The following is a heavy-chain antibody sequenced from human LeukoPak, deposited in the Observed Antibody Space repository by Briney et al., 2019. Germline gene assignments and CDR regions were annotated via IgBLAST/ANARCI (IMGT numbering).Heavy chain of an antibody. CDR1: GFTFSSYA. CDR3: ARDRLLWFGEDWFDP. J-gene: IGHJ5*02. Sequence: PGRSLRLFCAASGFTFSSYAMHWARQAPGKGLEWVAVISYDGSNKYYADSVKGRFTISRDNSKNTLYLQMNSLRAEDTAVYYCARDRLLWFGEDWFDPWGQGTLVTVSS. CDR2: ISYDGSNK. D-gene: IGHD3-10*01. V-gene: IGHV3-30-3*01.